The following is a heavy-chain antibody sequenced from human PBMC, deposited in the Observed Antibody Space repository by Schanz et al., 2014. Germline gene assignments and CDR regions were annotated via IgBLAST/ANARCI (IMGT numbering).Heavy chain of an antibody. D-gene: IGHD3-22*01. CDR3: AKDAAYYDSVIFPDH. CDR2: ISGSSENT. CDR1: GFKFTDYA. V-gene: IGHV3-23*01. J-gene: IGHJ4*02. Sequence: EMQLLESGGGLAQPGGSLRLSCAASGFKFTDYAMTWVRQAPGKGLEWVATISGSSENTYYADSVKGRFTISRDLSSNTLYLQMNSLRADDSAIYYCAKDAAYYDSVIFPDHWGQGTLVTVSS.